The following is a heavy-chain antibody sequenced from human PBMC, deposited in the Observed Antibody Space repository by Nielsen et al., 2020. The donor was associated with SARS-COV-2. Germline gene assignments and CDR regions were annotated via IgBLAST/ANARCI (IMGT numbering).Heavy chain of an antibody. Sequence: SETLSLTCTVSNGSISNRDYYWGWIRQPPGKGLEWIGSFYYSGSTYYSPSLQGRVTISVDTSRNRFSLELRSVTAADTAVYYCARGSDEGLALWGQGTLVTVSS. CDR2: FYYSGST. V-gene: IGHV4-39*01. CDR3: ARGSDEGLAL. J-gene: IGHJ4*02. CDR1: NGSISNRDYY. D-gene: IGHD3-10*01.